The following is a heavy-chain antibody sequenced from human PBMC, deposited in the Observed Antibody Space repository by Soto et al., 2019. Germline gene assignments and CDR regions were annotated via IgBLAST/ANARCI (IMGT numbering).Heavy chain of an antibody. J-gene: IGHJ5*02. V-gene: IGHV4-34*01. CDR2: INHSGST. CDR3: AGTDIVVVVAATPPWFDP. D-gene: IGHD2-15*01. Sequence: PSETLSLTCAVYGGSFSGYYWSWIRQPPGKGLEWIGEINHSGSTNYNPSLKSRVTMSVDTSKNQFSLKLSSVTAADTAVYYCAGTDIVVVVAATPPWFDPWGQGTLVTVSS. CDR1: GGSFSGYY.